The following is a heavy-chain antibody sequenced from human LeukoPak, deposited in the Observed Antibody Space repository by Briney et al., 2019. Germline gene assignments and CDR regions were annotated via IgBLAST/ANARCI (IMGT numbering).Heavy chain of an antibody. CDR2: LYTSGRM. J-gene: IGHJ4*02. V-gene: IGHV4-61*09. Sequence: PSETLSLTCTVSSGSISSGSYDWYWLRQPAGKGLEWIGHLYTSGRMSYNPSIKSRATISVDTSKNQFSLKLTSVTAADTAVCYCTKGRGIWGQGTLVTVSS. D-gene: IGHD3-10*01. CDR3: TKGRGI. CDR1: SGSISSGSYD.